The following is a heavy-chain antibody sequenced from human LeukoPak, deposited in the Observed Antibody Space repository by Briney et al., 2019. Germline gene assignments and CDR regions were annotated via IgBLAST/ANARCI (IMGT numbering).Heavy chain of an antibody. D-gene: IGHD4-17*01. Sequence: GGSLRLSCVASGFTFSSFGMNWVRQAPGKGLEWVSGISGSGGLTYYADSVKGRFTISRDNSKNTLYLQMSSLRVEDTAVYYCAKQYYGDNNFDYWGQGTLVTVSS. CDR3: AKQYYGDNNFDY. V-gene: IGHV3-23*01. J-gene: IGHJ4*02. CDR1: GFTFSSFG. CDR2: ISGSGGLT.